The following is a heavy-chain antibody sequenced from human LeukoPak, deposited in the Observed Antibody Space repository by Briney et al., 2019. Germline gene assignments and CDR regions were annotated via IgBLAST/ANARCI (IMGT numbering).Heavy chain of an antibody. J-gene: IGHJ4*02. V-gene: IGHV3-23*01. CDR2: ISGSGGST. Sequence: GGSLRLSCAASGFTFSSYAMSWVRQAPGKGLEWVSAISGSGGSTYYADSVKGQFTISRDNSKNTLYLQMNSLRAEDTAVYYCAIQYSGYDNDIDYWGQGTLVTVSS. CDR3: AIQYSGYDNDIDY. D-gene: IGHD5-12*01. CDR1: GFTFSSYA.